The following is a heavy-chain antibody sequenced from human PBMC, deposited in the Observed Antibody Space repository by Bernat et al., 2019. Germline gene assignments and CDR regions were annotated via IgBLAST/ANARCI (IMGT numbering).Heavy chain of an antibody. CDR2: IIGSADRT. D-gene: IGHD6-6*01. Sequence: EVQLLESGGGFVQPGGSLRLSCAASGFTFTNDAMSWVRQAPGKGLEWVSAIIGSADRTYYADSVKGRFTISRDNSKNTLHLQMNSLRAEDTAVYYCAKSSKYSPSRWGLNFDYWGQGTLVTVSS. V-gene: IGHV3-23*01. CDR1: GFTFTNDA. CDR3: AKSSKYSPSRWGLNFDY. J-gene: IGHJ4*02.